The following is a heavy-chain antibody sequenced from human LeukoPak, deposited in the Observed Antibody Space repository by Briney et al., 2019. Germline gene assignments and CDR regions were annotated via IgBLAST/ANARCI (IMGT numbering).Heavy chain of an antibody. V-gene: IGHV3-7*01. CDR1: GFTFSNYW. J-gene: IGHJ4*02. D-gene: IGHD3-16*02. CDR3: ARGGELFDYTWGIYRPCYLDS. Sequence: PGGSLSLSCAAAGFTFSNYWMNWVRQAPGQGLEGLADIKQDGRVKYHVASGKGRFTISRDNAKNSLFLQMNSVRAEDTAVYYCARGGELFDYTWGIYRPCYLDSWGQGTLVTVSS. CDR2: IKQDGRVK.